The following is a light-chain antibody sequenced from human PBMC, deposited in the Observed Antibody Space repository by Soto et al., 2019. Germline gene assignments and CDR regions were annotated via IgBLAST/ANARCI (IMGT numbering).Light chain of an antibody. V-gene: IGKV3D-20*02. CDR3: HQRKSWPRT. CDR2: DTS. J-gene: IGKJ1*01. Sequence: EIVMTQSPATLSVSPGERATLSCRASQSVSNNYLAWYQQKPGQAPRLLIYDTSNRATGIPARFSGSGSGTDFTLTISSLEPEDFAVYYCHQRKSWPRTFGQGTKV. CDR1: QSVSNNY.